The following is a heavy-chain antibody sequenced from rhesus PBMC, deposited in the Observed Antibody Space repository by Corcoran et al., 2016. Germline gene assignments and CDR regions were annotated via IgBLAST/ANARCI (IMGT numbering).Heavy chain of an antibody. CDR1: GGSISGYYY. CDR3: ARDEWELNRFDY. J-gene: IGHJ4*01. V-gene: IGHV4-73*01. Sequence: QVKLQQWGEGLVKPSETLSLTCAVYGGSISGYYYWSWIRQAPGKGLEWIGNIDDKSENTNYNPSIKNRVTISKDTSKNQFSLKLSSVTAADTAVYYCARDEWELNRFDYWGQGVLVTVSS. D-gene: IGHD1-44*02. CDR2: IDDKSENT.